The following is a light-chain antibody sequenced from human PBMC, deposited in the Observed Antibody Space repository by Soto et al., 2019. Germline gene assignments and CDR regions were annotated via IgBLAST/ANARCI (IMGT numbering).Light chain of an antibody. CDR1: QSVSSTL. V-gene: IGKV3-20*01. Sequence: EIVMTQSPVALSLSPGERATLSCRASQSVSSTLLTWYQQQPGQAPRLLFYGVSRKATGLPDSFSSSGSRTVFPPTISRLDPEDFAVYFCQHYGYSSWTFGQGTKVEIK. CDR2: GVS. CDR3: QHYGYSSWT. J-gene: IGKJ1*01.